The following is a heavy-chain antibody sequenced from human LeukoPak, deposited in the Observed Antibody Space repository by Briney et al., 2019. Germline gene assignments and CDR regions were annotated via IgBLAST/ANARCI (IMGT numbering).Heavy chain of an antibody. D-gene: IGHD2/OR15-2a*01. CDR3: ARVYQHYMDV. Sequence: PGGSLRLSCAGSGFTFSSFSMNWVRQAPGKGLEWISYNSGGGETMYYADSVKGRFTISRDNARNSLYLQINSLRAEDTAVYYCARVYQHYMDVWGKGTTVTVSS. V-gene: IGHV3-48*04. CDR2: NSGGGETM. J-gene: IGHJ6*03. CDR1: GFTFSSFS.